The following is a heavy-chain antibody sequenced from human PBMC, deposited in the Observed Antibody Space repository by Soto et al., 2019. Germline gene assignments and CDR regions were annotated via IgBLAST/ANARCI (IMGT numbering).Heavy chain of an antibody. CDR2: ISWDGGST. D-gene: IGHD3-10*01. V-gene: IGHV3-43*01. J-gene: IGHJ6*02. CDR3: AKDAARPGSVYYYGMDV. Sequence: PGGSLRLSCAASGFTFDDYTMHWVRQAPGKGLEWVSLISWDGGSTYYADSVKGRFTISRDNSKNSLYLQMSSLRTEDTALYYCAKDAARPGSVYYYGMDVWGQGTTVTVS. CDR1: GFTFDDYT.